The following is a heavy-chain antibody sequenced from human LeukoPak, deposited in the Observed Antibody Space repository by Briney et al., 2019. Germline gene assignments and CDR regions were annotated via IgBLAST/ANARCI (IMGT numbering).Heavy chain of an antibody. D-gene: IGHD1-20*01. CDR1: GFTFSSYS. CDR2: ISSSSSYI. V-gene: IGHV3-21*01. J-gene: IGHJ4*02. Sequence: GGSLRLSCAASGFTFSSYSMNWVRQAPGKGLEWVSSISSSSSYIYYADSVKGRFTISRDNAKNSLYLQMNSLRAEDTAVYYCARRGLSGTTNFDYWGQGTLVTVSS. CDR3: ARRGLSGTTNFDY.